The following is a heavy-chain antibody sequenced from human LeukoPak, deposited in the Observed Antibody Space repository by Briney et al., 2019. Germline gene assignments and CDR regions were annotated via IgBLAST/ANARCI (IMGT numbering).Heavy chain of an antibody. CDR3: ARAYSYYNRLDY. CDR2: ISTYNHYT. CDR1: GYTFTSYA. Sequence: GASVKVSCKASGYTFTSYAMNWVRQAPGQGLEWMGWISTYNHYTNYAQRLQGRVTMTTDTSTTTAYMELRSLTSDDTAVYYCARAYSYYNRLDYRGPGTLVTGSP. V-gene: IGHV1-18*01. D-gene: IGHD3-10*01. J-gene: IGHJ4*01.